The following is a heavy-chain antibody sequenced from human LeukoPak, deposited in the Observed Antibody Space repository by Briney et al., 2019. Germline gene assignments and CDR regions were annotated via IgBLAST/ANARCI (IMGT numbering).Heavy chain of an antibody. CDR3: AKVPRAYRGLIYYYYGMDV. D-gene: IGHD2-21*01. Sequence: PGGSLRLSCAASGFTFSSYGMHWVRQAPGKGLEWVAVISYDGSNKYYADSVKGRFTISRDNSKNTLYLQINSLRAEDTAVYYCAKVPRAYRGLIYYYYGMDVWGQGTTVTVSS. CDR1: GFTFSSYG. V-gene: IGHV3-30*18. CDR2: ISYDGSNK. J-gene: IGHJ6*02.